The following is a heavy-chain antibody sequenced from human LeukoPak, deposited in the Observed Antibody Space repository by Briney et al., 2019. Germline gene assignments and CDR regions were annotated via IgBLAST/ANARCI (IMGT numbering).Heavy chain of an antibody. Sequence: NPSETLSLTCTVSDGSISSSSYYWGWIRQPPGKGLEWIGSIYYSGSTYYNPSLKSRVTISVDTSKNQFSLKLSSVTAADTAVYYCARDIRRYSSGWYYGGVVDYWGQGTLVTVSS. CDR3: ARDIRRYSSGWYYGGVVDY. CDR2: IYYSGST. D-gene: IGHD6-19*01. V-gene: IGHV4-39*07. J-gene: IGHJ4*02. CDR1: DGSISSSSYY.